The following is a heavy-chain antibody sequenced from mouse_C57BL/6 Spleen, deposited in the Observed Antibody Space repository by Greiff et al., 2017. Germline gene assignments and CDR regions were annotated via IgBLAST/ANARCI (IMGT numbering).Heavy chain of an antibody. CDR3: ARRGDYDAAWFAY. CDR1: GYTFTSYW. Sequence: VQLQQPGAELVKPGASVKLSCKASGYTFTSYWMHWVKQRPGQGLEWIGMIHPNSGSTNYNEKFKSKATLTVDKSSSTAYMQLSSLTSEDSAVYYCARRGDYDAAWFAYWGQGTLVTVSA. CDR2: IHPNSGST. D-gene: IGHD2-4*01. V-gene: IGHV1-64*01. J-gene: IGHJ3*01.